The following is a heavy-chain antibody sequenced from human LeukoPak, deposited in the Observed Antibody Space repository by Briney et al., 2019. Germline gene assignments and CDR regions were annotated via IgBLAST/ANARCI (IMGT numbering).Heavy chain of an antibody. CDR2: VYTSGTT. V-gene: IGHV4-4*07. CDR3: ARGDCQYRGLDY. J-gene: IGHJ4*02. D-gene: IGHD2-21*02. CDR1: GGSISSYY. Sequence: SETLSLTCSVSGGSISSYYWSWIRHPAAPGLEWIGRVYTSGTTYYNPSLKSRITMSLDISKNQFSLRLSSVTAADTAVYYCARGDCQYRGLDYWVQGTLVTVSS.